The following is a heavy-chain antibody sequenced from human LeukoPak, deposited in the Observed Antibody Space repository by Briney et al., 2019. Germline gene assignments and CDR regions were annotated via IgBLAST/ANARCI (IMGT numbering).Heavy chain of an antibody. V-gene: IGHV3-23*01. CDR1: GFTFSSHG. D-gene: IGHD3-16*01. J-gene: IGHJ5*02. CDR2: ITGSGGNR. CDR3: AKDDNYIRFLS. Sequence: GETLRLSCAASGFTFSSHGMNWVRQAPGKGLEWVSGITGSGGNRYYADSAKGRFTISRDNSKNTLYLQMNSLRAEDTAVYYCAKDDNYIRFLSWGQGTLVTVSS.